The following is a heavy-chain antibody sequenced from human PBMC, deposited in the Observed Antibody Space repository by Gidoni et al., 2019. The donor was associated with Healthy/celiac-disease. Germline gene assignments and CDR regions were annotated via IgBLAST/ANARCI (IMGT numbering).Heavy chain of an antibody. Sequence: QVQLVQSGAEVKKPGASVKVSCKASGYTFTGYYMHWVRPAPGQGLEWMGWSNPNSGGTNYAQKFQGWVTMTRDTSISTAYMELSRLRSDDTAVYYCARFAGDLRYFDWLFPLTRPTYGMDVWGQGTTVTVSS. CDR1: GYTFTGYY. V-gene: IGHV1-2*04. CDR3: ARFAGDLRYFDWLFPLTRPTYGMDV. CDR2: SNPNSGGT. D-gene: IGHD3-9*01. J-gene: IGHJ6*02.